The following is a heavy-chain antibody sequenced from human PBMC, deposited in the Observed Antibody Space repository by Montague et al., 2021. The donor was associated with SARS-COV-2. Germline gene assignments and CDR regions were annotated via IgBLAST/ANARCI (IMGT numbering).Heavy chain of an antibody. J-gene: IGHJ5*02. CDR1: GGSISSSSYY. CDR2: IYYSGST. V-gene: IGHV4-39*01. D-gene: IGHD2-2*01. CDR3: ARQGDQLLLEYWFDP. Sequence: SETLSLTCTVSGGSISSSSYYWGWIRQPPGKGLEWIGSIYYSGSTYYXXXLKSRVTISVDTSKNQFSLKLSSVTAADTAVYYCARQGDQLLLEYWFDPWCQGTLVTVSS.